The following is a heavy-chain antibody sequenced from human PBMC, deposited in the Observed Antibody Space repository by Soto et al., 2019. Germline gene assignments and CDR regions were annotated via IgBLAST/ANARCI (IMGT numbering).Heavy chain of an antibody. Sequence: SGPTLVHPTQTLTLTCTFSGFSLSTSGVGVGWIRQPPGKALEWLALIYWDDDKRYSPSLKSRLTITNDTSKYQVVHTMTNMDPVDTATDYGAHRRVVGAAAVNWFDPWGQGTLVTVSS. J-gene: IGHJ5*02. D-gene: IGHD6-13*01. CDR1: GFSLSTSGVG. CDR2: IYWDDDK. CDR3: AHRRVVGAAAVNWFDP. V-gene: IGHV2-5*02.